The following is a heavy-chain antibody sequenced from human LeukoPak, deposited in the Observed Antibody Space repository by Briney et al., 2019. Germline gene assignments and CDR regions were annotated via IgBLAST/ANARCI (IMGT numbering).Heavy chain of an antibody. D-gene: IGHD3-10*01. CDR3: ARVGGSGKIDY. Sequence: SVKVSCKASGGTFSSYAISWVRQAPGQGLEWMGRIIPILGIANYAQKFQGRVTITADKSTSTAYMELSSLRSEDTAVYYCARVGGSGKIDYWGQGTLVTVSS. V-gene: IGHV1-69*04. CDR2: IIPILGIA. J-gene: IGHJ4*02. CDR1: GGTFSSYA.